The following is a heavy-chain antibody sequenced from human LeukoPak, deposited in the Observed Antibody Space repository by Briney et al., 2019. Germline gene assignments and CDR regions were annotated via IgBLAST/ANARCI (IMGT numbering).Heavy chain of an antibody. V-gene: IGHV3-7*01. J-gene: IGHJ4*02. D-gene: IGHD4-17*01. CDR1: GFTSSHYA. CDR3: ARDYGDY. Sequence: GGSLRLSCAASGFTSSHYAVHWVRQAPGKGLEWVANIKQDGSEQYYVDSVKGRFTISRDIAENSLYLQMSNLRVEDTALYYCARDYGDYWGQGTLVTVSS. CDR2: IKQDGSEQ.